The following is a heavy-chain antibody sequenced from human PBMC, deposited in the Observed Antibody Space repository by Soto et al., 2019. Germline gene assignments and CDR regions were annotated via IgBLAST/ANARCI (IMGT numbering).Heavy chain of an antibody. CDR3: AKDKTPLEPEYYFDY. Sequence: PGGSLRLSCAASGFTFSSYGMHWVRQAPGKGLEWVAVISYDGSNKYYADSVKGRFTISRDNSKNTLYLQMNSLRAEDTAVYYCAKDKTPLEPEYYFDYWGQGTLVTVSS. CDR1: GFTFSSYG. V-gene: IGHV3-30*18. D-gene: IGHD1-1*01. CDR2: ISYDGSNK. J-gene: IGHJ4*02.